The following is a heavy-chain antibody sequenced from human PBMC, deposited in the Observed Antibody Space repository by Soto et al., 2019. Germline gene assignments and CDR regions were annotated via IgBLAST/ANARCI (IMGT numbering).Heavy chain of an antibody. J-gene: IGHJ1*01. Sequence: EVQLVESGGGLVQPGGSLRLSCAASGFTVSSNYMSWVRQAPGKGLEWVAVIYSGGSTSYADSVKGRLTISRDNDKNTLYLQMNSLRAEDTAVYYCARETVVVVAATSVAEYFPHWGQGTLVTVSS. CDR3: ARETVVVVAATSVAEYFPH. V-gene: IGHV3-66*01. CDR2: IYSGGST. D-gene: IGHD2-15*01. CDR1: GFTVSSNY.